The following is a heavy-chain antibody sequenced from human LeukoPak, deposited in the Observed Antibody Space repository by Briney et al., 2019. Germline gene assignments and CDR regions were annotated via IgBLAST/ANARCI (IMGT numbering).Heavy chain of an antibody. D-gene: IGHD6-13*01. Sequence: GGSLRLSCAASGFTFSSYSMNWVRQAPGKGLEWVSSISSSSSYIYYADSVKGRFTISRDNAKNSLYLQMNSLGAEDTAVYYCARDREEHSSSWYPFDYWGQGTLVTVSS. CDR2: ISSSSSYI. J-gene: IGHJ4*02. CDR3: ARDREEHSSSWYPFDY. CDR1: GFTFSSYS. V-gene: IGHV3-21*01.